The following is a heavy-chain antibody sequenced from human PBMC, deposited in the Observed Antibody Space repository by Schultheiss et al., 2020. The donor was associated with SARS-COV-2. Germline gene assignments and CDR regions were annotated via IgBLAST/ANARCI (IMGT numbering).Heavy chain of an antibody. D-gene: IGHD3-16*01. CDR3: ARDPFERRPSLDD. CDR2: INPNSYDP. V-gene: IGHV1-2*06. J-gene: IGHJ4*02. Sequence: ASVKVSCKASGYTFIDYNIHWLRQAPGQALEWLGRINPNSYDPRYSQKFQGRITMTSDTSISTAYVDLSSLTSDDTAVYYCARDPFERRPSLDDWGQGTLVTVSS. CDR1: GYTFIDYN.